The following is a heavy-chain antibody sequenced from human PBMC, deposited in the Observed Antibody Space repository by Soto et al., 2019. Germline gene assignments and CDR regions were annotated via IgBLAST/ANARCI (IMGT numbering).Heavy chain of an antibody. J-gene: IGHJ6*02. V-gene: IGHV4-34*01. Sequence: SETLSLTCAVCGGSFSGYYWSWIRQPPGKGLEWIGEINHSGSTNYNPSLKSRVTISVDTSKNQFSLKLSSVTAADTAVYYCARGRRYYYDSSGYYRGYYYGMDVWGQGTTVTVSS. CDR2: INHSGST. CDR3: ARGRRYYYDSSGYYRGYYYGMDV. D-gene: IGHD3-22*01. CDR1: GGSFSGYY.